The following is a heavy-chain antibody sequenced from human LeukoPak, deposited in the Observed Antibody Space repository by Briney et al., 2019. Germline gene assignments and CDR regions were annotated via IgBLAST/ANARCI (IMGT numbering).Heavy chain of an antibody. CDR1: GFTFSSYS. CDR3: ARAGRYQYDSSGYYYDAFDI. CDR2: ISSSSSTI. D-gene: IGHD3-22*01. J-gene: IGHJ3*02. V-gene: IGHV3-48*01. Sequence: PGGSLRLSCAASGFTFSSYSMNWVRQAPGKGLEWVSCISSSSSTIYYADSVKGRFTISRDNAKKSLYLQMNSLRAEDTAVYYCARAGRYQYDSSGYYYDAFDIWGQGTMVTVSS.